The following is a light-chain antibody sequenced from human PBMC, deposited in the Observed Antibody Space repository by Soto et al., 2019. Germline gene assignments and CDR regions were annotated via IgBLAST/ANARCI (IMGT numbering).Light chain of an antibody. CDR1: QSVSSY. CDR2: DAS. J-gene: IGKJ1*01. V-gene: IGKV3-20*01. Sequence: EIVMTQSPGTLSLAPGERATLSCRASQSVSSYLAWYQQKPGQAPRLLIYDASSRATGIPDRFSGSGSGTDFTLTISRLEPEDFAVYYCQQYDSSPRTFGQGTKVDI. CDR3: QQYDSSPRT.